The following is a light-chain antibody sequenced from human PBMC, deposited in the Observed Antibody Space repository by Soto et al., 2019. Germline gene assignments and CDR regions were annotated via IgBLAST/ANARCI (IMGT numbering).Light chain of an antibody. Sequence: EIVKTQSPATLSLSPGERATLSCRASQSVSSNLAWYQQKPGQAPRLLIYGASSRATGIPDRFSGSGSGTDFTLTISSLEPEDFAVYYCQQYGSAPRTFGQGTKVDI. CDR2: GAS. CDR3: QQYGSAPRT. CDR1: QSVSSN. J-gene: IGKJ1*01. V-gene: IGKV3-20*01.